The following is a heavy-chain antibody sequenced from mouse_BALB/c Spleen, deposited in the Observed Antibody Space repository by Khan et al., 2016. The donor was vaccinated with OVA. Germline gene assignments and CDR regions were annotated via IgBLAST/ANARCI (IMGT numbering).Heavy chain of an antibody. V-gene: IGHV2-2*02. CDR2: IWSGGIT. CDR3: ARNYEYDEGLAY. CDR1: GFSLTTYG. Sequence: QVQLKQSGPGLVQPSQSLSITCTVSGFSLTTYGVHWVRQSPGKGLEWLGVIWSGGITDYNAPFISRLSISKDNSKSQVFFKMNSLKANDTAIYYCARNYEYDEGLAYWGQGTLVTVSA. D-gene: IGHD2-4*01. J-gene: IGHJ3*01.